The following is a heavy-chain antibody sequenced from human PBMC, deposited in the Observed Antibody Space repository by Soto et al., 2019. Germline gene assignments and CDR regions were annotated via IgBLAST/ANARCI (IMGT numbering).Heavy chain of an antibody. CDR3: ARDGVYCSGGSCCSVSDY. Sequence: LSLTCTVSGGSISSGGYYWSWIRQHPGKGLEWIGYIYYSGSTYYNPSLKSRVTISVDTSKNQFSLKLSSVTAADTAVYYCARDGVYCSGGSCCSVSDYWGQGSLVTVSS. D-gene: IGHD2-15*01. V-gene: IGHV4-31*03. CDR1: GGSISSGGYY. CDR2: IYYSGST. J-gene: IGHJ4*02.